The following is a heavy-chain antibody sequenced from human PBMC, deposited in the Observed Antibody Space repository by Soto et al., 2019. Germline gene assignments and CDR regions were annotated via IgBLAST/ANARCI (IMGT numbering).Heavy chain of an antibody. Sequence: QVQLVQSGAEEKKPGASVKVSCKASGYTFTSYAMHWVRQAPGQRLEWMGWINAGNGNTKYSQKFQGRVTITRDTSASTAYMELSSLRSEDTAVYYCERGRNYYDSSGYYRSAEYFQHWGQGTLVTVSS. CDR2: INAGNGNT. CDR1: GYTFTSYA. D-gene: IGHD3-22*01. V-gene: IGHV1-3*05. CDR3: ERGRNYYDSSGYYRSAEYFQH. J-gene: IGHJ1*01.